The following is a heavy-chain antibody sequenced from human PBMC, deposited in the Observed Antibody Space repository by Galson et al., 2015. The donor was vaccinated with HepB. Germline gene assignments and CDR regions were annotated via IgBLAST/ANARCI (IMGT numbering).Heavy chain of an antibody. CDR3: ASESDDFWSGYSTYGMDV. CDR1: GFTFSSYA. CDR2: ISGSGGST. V-gene: IGHV3-23*01. Sequence: SLRLSCAASGFTFSSYAMSWVRQAPGKGLEWVSAISGSGGSTYYADSVKGRFTISRDNSKNTLYLQMNSLRAEDTAVYYCASESDDFWSGYSTYGMDVWGQGTTVTVSS. J-gene: IGHJ6*02. D-gene: IGHD3-3*01.